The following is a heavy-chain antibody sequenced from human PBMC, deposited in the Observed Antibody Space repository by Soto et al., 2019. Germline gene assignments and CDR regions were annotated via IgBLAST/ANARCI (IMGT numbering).Heavy chain of an antibody. CDR1: GYTFTSYA. CDR3: ARDKDYGDYYFDY. D-gene: IGHD4-17*01. Sequence: ASVKVSCKASGYTFTSYAMHWVRQAPGQRLEWMGWINAGNGNTKYSQKFQGRVTITRDTSASTAYMELSSLRSEDTAVYYCARDKDYGDYYFDYWGQGTLVTVYS. V-gene: IGHV1-3*01. J-gene: IGHJ4*02. CDR2: INAGNGNT.